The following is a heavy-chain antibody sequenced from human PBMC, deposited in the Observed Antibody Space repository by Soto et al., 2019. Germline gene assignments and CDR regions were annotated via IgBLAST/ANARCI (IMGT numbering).Heavy chain of an antibody. CDR2: ISSSSSYI. CDR1: GFTFSSYS. J-gene: IGHJ4*02. Sequence: GGSLRLSCAASGFTFSSYSMNWVRQAPGKGLEWVSSISSSSSYIYYADSVKGRFTISRDNAKNSLYLQMNSLRAEDTAVYYCARGGSSGPPPFDYWGQGTLVTVS. D-gene: IGHD6-19*01. V-gene: IGHV3-21*01. CDR3: ARGGSSGPPPFDY.